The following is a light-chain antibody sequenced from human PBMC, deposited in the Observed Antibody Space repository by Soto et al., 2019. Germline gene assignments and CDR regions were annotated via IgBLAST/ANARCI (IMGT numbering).Light chain of an antibody. V-gene: IGKV3-20*01. CDR2: GVS. CDR3: QQYSSSTVT. Sequence: EMVLAQSPGTLSLSPGERATLSCRASQRVSNTYLAWYQQKPGQAPTLRIYGVSSRATGIPDRFSGSGSGTDFTLTISRLEPEDFAVYYCQQYSSSTVTFGGGTKVDIK. CDR1: QRVSNTY. J-gene: IGKJ4*01.